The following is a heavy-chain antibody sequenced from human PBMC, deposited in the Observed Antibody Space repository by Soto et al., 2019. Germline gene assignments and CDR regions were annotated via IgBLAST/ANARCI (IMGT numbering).Heavy chain of an antibody. CDR3: ARDLRLRYFDWSPIPDYYYYGMDV. Sequence: GGSLRLSCTVSGFSFNGHAMHWVRQAPGKGLEWVAVISYDGSNKYYADSVKGRFTISRDNSKNTLYLQMNSLRAEDTAVYYCARDLRLRYFDWSPIPDYYYYGMDVWGQGTTVTVSS. CDR2: ISYDGSNK. CDR1: GFSFNGHA. J-gene: IGHJ6*02. V-gene: IGHV3-30-3*01. D-gene: IGHD3-9*01.